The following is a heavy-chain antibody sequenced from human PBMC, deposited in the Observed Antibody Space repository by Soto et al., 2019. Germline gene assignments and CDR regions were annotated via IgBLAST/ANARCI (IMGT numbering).Heavy chain of an antibody. CDR2: ISAYNGNI. Sequence: ASVKVSCKASGYMFISYGINWVRRAPGQGLEWMGWISAYNGNIKYAQNLQGRVTVTTDTSTSTAYMEMRSLRSDDTAVYYCVRDLDGSGSYYTDYWGPGTLVTVSS. J-gene: IGHJ4*02. D-gene: IGHD3-10*01. CDR3: VRDLDGSGSYYTDY. V-gene: IGHV1-18*01. CDR1: GYMFISYG.